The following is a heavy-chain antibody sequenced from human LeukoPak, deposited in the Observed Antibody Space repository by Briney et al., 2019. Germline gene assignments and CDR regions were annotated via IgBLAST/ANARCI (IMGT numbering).Heavy chain of an antibody. CDR3: AKDNYYDSSCYFNYYYYYYGMDV. J-gene: IGHJ6*02. V-gene: IGHV3-43*02. D-gene: IGHD3-22*01. CDR1: GFTFDDYA. Sequence: GGSLRLSCAASGFTFDDYAMHWVRQAPGKGLEWVSLISGDGGSTYYADSVKGRFTISRDNSKNSLYLQMNSLRTEDTALYYCAKDNYYDSSCYFNYYYYYYGMDVWGQGTTVTVSS. CDR2: ISGDGGST.